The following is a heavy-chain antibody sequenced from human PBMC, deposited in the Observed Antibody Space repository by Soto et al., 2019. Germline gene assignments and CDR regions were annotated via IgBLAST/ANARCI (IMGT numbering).Heavy chain of an antibody. D-gene: IGHD6-19*01. CDR2: ISGSGGST. CDR1: GFTFSSYA. Sequence: GGSLRLSCAASGFTFSSYAMSWVRQAPGKGLEWVSAISGSGGSTYYADSVKGRFTISRDNSKNTLYLQMNSLRAEDTAVYYCATHFIAVAGKSWGVNYFDYWGQGTLVTVSS. V-gene: IGHV3-23*01. CDR3: ATHFIAVAGKSWGVNYFDY. J-gene: IGHJ4*02.